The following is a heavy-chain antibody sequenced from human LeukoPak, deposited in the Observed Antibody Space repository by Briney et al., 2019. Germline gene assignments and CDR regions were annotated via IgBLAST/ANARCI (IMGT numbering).Heavy chain of an antibody. J-gene: IGHJ4*02. CDR1: GFTFSSNA. V-gene: IGHV3-30*04. D-gene: IGHD3-10*01. Sequence: GGSLRLSCAASGFTFSSNAMHWVRQAPGKGLEWVAIISYDGSNKYYADSVKGRFTISRDNSKNTLYLQMNSLRAEDTAVYYCAKAIWFGELFPFDYWGQGTLVTVSS. CDR2: ISYDGSNK. CDR3: AKAIWFGELFPFDY.